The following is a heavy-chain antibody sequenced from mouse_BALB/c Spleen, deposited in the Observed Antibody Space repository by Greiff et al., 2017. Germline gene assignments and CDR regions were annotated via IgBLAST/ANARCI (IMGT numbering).Heavy chain of an antibody. D-gene: IGHD1-1*01. CDR1: GFTFSNYW. J-gene: IGHJ2*01. CDR2: IRLKSNNYAT. V-gene: IGHV6-6*02. CDR3: TSSTVERGYFDY. Sequence: EVKLMESGGGLVQPGGSMKLSCVASGFTFSNYWMNWVRQSPEKGLEWVAEIRLKSNNYATHYAESVKGRFTISRDDSKSSVYLQMNNLRAEDTGIYYCTSSTVERGYFDYWGQGTTLTVSS.